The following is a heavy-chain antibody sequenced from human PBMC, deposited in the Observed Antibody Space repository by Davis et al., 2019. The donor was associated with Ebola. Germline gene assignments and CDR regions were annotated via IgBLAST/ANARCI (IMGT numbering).Heavy chain of an antibody. J-gene: IGHJ6*03. D-gene: IGHD5-12*01. Sequence: PSETLSLTCLVSGGSISSPFWTWIRQSPGKGLEWIGYIHSSGNTNYNPSFKSRVTVSLDASKSQSSLKLSSVTAADTAVYYCAKLRGIEATFSQYYYMDVWGKGTTVTVSS. V-gene: IGHV4-4*08. CDR1: GGSISSPF. CDR2: IHSSGNT. CDR3: AKLRGIEATFSQYYYMDV.